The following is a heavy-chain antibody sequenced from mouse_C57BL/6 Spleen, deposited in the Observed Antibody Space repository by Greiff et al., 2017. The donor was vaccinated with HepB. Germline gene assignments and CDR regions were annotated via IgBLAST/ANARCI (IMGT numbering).Heavy chain of an antibody. Sequence: QVQLKQPGAELVKPGASVKLSCKASGYTFTSYWMQWVKQRPGQGLEWIGEIDPSDSYTNYNQKFKGKATLTVDTSSSTAYMQLSSLTSEDSAVYYCARIFFDYWGQGTTLTVSS. CDR2: IDPSDSYT. J-gene: IGHJ2*01. V-gene: IGHV1-50*01. CDR1: GYTFTSYW. CDR3: ARIFFDY.